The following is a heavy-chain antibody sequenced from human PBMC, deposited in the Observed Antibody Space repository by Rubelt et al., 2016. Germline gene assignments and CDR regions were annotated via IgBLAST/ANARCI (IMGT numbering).Heavy chain of an antibody. J-gene: IGHJ4*02. V-gene: IGHV4-39*07. CDR3: ARVGAKQLWEELFDY. D-gene: IGHD5-18*01. Sequence: SGSTYYNPSLKSRVTISVDTSKNQFSLKLSSVTAADTAVYYCARVGAKQLWEELFDYWGQGTLVTVSS. CDR2: SGST.